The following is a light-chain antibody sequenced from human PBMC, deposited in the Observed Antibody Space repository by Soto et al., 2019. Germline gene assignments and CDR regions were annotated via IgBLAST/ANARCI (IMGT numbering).Light chain of an antibody. CDR2: DVS. Sequence: QSALTQPASVSGSPGQSITISCTGTSSDVGGYEFVSWYQQHPDNAPKLIIYDVSDRPSGESSRFSGSKSANTASLTISGPQAEDEADYYCSSYTSSGTYVFGTGTKVTVL. CDR3: SSYTSSGTYV. CDR1: SSDVGGYEF. V-gene: IGLV2-14*01. J-gene: IGLJ1*01.